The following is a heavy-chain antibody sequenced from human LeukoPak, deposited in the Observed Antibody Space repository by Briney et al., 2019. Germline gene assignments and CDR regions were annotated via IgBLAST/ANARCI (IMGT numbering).Heavy chain of an antibody. CDR3: ATSYGSGSYPYFDY. D-gene: IGHD3-10*01. Sequence: NPSETLSLTCTVSGGSISSSSSYYWGWIRQPPGKGLEWIGSIYYSGSTYYNPSLKGRVTISVDTSKNQFSLKLSSVTAADTAVYYCATSYGSGSYPYFDYWGQGTLVTVSS. CDR1: GGSISSSSSYY. CDR2: IYYSGST. J-gene: IGHJ4*02. V-gene: IGHV4-39*01.